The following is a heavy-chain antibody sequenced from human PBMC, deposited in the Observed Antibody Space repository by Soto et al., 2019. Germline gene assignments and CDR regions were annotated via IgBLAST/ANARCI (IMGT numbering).Heavy chain of an antibody. D-gene: IGHD3-16*02. J-gene: IGHJ5*02. CDR1: GGTFSTYA. CDR3: TTDGMITFGGVFVPNWFDP. Sequence: SVKVSCKASGGTFSTYAIDWVRQAPGQGLEWMGGIIPLFGTAKYAQNFQGRITITADESTNTLYLQMNSLKTEDTAVYYCTTDGMITFGGVFVPNWFDPWGQGTLVTVSS. V-gene: IGHV1-69*13. CDR2: IIPLFGTA.